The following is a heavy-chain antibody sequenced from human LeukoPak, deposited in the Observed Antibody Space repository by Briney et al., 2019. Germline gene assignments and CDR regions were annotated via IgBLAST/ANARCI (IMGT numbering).Heavy chain of an antibody. CDR2: ISYDGSNK. Sequence: GGSLRLSCAASGFTFSSYAMHWVRQAPGKGLEWEAVISYDGSNKYYADSVKGRFTISRDNSKNTLYLQMNSLRAEDTAVYYCARSSGYSGYDLGYFDYWGQGTLVTVSS. V-gene: IGHV3-30-3*01. CDR3: ARSSGYSGYDLGYFDY. CDR1: GFTFSSYA. J-gene: IGHJ4*02. D-gene: IGHD5-12*01.